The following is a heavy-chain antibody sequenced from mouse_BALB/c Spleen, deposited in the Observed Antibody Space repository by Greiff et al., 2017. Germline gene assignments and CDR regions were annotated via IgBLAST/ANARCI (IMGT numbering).Heavy chain of an antibody. CDR3: ARESQIYYYGDWYFDV. V-gene: IGHV1-14*01. D-gene: IGHD1-1*01. J-gene: IGHJ1*01. CDR1: GYIFTSYV. CDR2: INPYNDGT. Sequence: EVQLQQSGPELVKPGASVKMSCKASGYIFTSYVMHWVKQKPGQGLEWIGYINPYNDGTKYNEKFKGKATLTSDKSSSTAYMELSSLTSEDSAVYYCARESQIYYYGDWYFDVWGAGTTVTVSS.